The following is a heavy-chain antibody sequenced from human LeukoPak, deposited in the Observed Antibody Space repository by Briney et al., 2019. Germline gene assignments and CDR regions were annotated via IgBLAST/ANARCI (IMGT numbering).Heavy chain of an antibody. D-gene: IGHD6-19*01. CDR1: GFPFSDYS. CDR3: ARESGSGRYRRFDY. CDR2: ISGGGSIT. J-gene: IGHJ4*02. Sequence: GGSLRLSCAVSGFPFSDYSLDWVRQAPGKGLEWISYISGGGSITHYADSVKGRCTVSRDNAKNLLYLEMNNLRDEDTAVYYCARESGSGRYRRFDYWGQGTLVTVSS. V-gene: IGHV3-48*02.